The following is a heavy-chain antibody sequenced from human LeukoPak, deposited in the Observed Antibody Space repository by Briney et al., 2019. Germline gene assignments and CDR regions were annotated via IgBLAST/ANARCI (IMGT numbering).Heavy chain of an antibody. CDR3: ARPNYYDSSGYYFPPDY. V-gene: IGHV1-69*13. D-gene: IGHD3-22*01. Sequence: SSVKVSCKASGGTFSSYAISWVRQAPGQGLEWMGGIIPIFGTANYAQKFQGRVTITADESTSTAYMELSSLRSEDTAVYYCARPNYYDSSGYYFPPDYWGQGTLVTVSS. CDR2: IIPIFGTA. J-gene: IGHJ4*02. CDR1: GGTFSSYA.